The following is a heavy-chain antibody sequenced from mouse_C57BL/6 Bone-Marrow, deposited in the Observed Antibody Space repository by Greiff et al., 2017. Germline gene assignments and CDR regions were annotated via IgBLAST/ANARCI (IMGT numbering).Heavy chain of an antibody. CDR3: ARSGPLGRSFDY. CDR1: GYTFTSYW. J-gene: IGHJ2*01. CDR2: IYPTSGRT. V-gene: IGHV1-55*01. D-gene: IGHD4-1*01. Sequence: VQLQQPGAELVKPGASVKMSCKASGYTFTSYWITWVKQRPRQGLEWIGDIYPTSGRTNYNEKFKCKAILTVDTSSNTAYMQLSSLTSEDSAVLYCARSGPLGRSFDYWGQDTTLTDSS.